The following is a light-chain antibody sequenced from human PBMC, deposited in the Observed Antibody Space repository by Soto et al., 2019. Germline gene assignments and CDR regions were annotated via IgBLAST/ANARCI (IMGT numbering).Light chain of an antibody. CDR3: RSYTGSNTPVV. Sequence: QSALTQPASVSGSPGQSITISCTGTSSDVGGYNYVYWYQQHPGKAPNLIIFDVSNRPSGVSNRFSGSKSGNSASLTISGLQAEDEADYYCRSYTGSNTPVVFGGGTQLTVL. CDR2: DVS. J-gene: IGLJ2*01. V-gene: IGLV2-14*01. CDR1: SSDVGGYNY.